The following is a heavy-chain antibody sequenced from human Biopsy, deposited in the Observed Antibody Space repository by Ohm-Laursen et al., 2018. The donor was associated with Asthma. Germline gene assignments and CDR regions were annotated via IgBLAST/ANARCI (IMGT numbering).Heavy chain of an antibody. CDR2: ISSSTNTI. CDR1: GFTFRNYA. J-gene: IGHJ4*02. CDR3: ARDPSLLGFDY. Sequence: GSLRLSCAAFGFTFRNYAMSWVRQVPGKGLEWIAYISSSTNTIYYADSVKGRFTISRDNVGDFLYLQMKTLRAEDTAVYYCARDPSLLGFDYWGQGTLVTVSS. V-gene: IGHV3-48*01. D-gene: IGHD3-10*01.